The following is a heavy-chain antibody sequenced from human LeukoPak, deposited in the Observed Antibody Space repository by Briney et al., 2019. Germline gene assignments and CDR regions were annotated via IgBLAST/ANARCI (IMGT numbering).Heavy chain of an antibody. J-gene: IGHJ4*02. V-gene: IGHV3-9*01. Sequence: GGSLRLSCAASGFTFDDYAMHWVRQAPGKGLEWVSGISWNSGSIGYADSVKGRFTISRDNAKNSLYLQMNSLRAEDTALYYCAKDQRGRGYGSGSYHFDYWGQGTLVTVSS. CDR1: GFTFDDYA. D-gene: IGHD3-10*01. CDR3: AKDQRGRGYGSGSYHFDY. CDR2: ISWNSGSI.